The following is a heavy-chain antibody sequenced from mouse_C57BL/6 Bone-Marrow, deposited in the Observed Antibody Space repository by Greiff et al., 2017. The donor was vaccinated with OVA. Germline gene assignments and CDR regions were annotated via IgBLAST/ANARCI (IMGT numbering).Heavy chain of an antibody. CDR1: GYTFTSYG. CDR2: IYPRSGNT. Sequence: VQLQQSGAELARPGASVKLSCKASGYTFTSYGISWVKQRTGQGLEWIGEIYPRSGNTYYNEKFKGKATLTADKSSSTAYMELRSLTSEDSSVDFCAREVYDGYLYWYFDVWGTGTTVTVSS. D-gene: IGHD2-3*01. CDR3: AREVYDGYLYWYFDV. V-gene: IGHV1-81*01. J-gene: IGHJ1*03.